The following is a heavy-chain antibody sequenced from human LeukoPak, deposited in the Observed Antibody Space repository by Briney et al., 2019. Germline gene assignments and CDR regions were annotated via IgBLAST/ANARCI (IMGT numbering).Heavy chain of an antibody. Sequence: GASVKVSCKASGYTFTSYGISWVRQAPGQGLERMGWISAYNGNTNYAQKLQGRVTMTTDTSTSTAYMELRSLRSDDTAVYYCARDRDYVWGSYRLDAFDIWGQGTMVTVSS. V-gene: IGHV1-18*01. J-gene: IGHJ3*02. CDR2: ISAYNGNT. CDR1: GYTFTSYG. D-gene: IGHD3-16*02. CDR3: ARDRDYVWGSYRLDAFDI.